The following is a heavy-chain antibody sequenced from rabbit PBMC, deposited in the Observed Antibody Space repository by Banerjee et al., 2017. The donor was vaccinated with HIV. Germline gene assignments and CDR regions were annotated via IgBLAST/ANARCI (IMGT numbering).Heavy chain of an antibody. CDR1: GFDFSSYY. V-gene: IGHV1S7*01. CDR2: IYASEGSA. D-gene: IGHD1-1*01. CDR3: ARDQYTSSRGYFDL. Sequence: QLKETGGGLVQPGGSLTLSCKASGFDFSSYYMSWVRQAPGKGLEWIGIIYASEGSADYASWVNGRFTISSDSAQNTVDLQMTSLTAADTATYFCARDQYTSSRGYFDLWGQGTLVTVS. J-gene: IGHJ4*01.